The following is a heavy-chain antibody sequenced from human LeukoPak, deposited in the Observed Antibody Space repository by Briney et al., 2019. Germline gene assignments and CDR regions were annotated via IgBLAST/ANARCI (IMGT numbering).Heavy chain of an antibody. V-gene: IGHV3-48*01. Sequence: GGSLRLSCASSGFTFSSYSMNWVRQAPGKGLEWVSYISSSSSTIYYADSVKGRFTISRDNAKNSLYLQMNSLRAEDTAVYYCARAPVGPCAVASNVCGQGTMVTVSS. CDR3: ARAPVGPCAVASNV. CDR2: ISSSSSTI. J-gene: IGHJ3*01. CDR1: GFTFSSYS.